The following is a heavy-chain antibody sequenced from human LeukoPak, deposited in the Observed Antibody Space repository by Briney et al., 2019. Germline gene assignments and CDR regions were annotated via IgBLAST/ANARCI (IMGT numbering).Heavy chain of an antibody. J-gene: IGHJ4*02. CDR2: IYHSGST. CDR1: GGAISSGGYS. Sequence: SETLSLTCAVSGGAISSGGYSWSWIRQPPGKGLEWIGYIYHSGSTYYNPSLKSRVTISVDRSKNQFSLKLSSVTAADTAVYYCARENYYDSSGYTGNFDYWGQGTLVTVSS. D-gene: IGHD3-22*01. CDR3: ARENYYDSSGYTGNFDY. V-gene: IGHV4-30-2*01.